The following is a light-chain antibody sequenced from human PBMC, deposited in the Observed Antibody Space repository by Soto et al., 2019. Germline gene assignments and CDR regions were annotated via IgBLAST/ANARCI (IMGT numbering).Light chain of an antibody. CDR1: QSISSW. Sequence: DIQMTQSPSTLSASVGDRVTITCRASQSISSWLAWYQQKPGKAPKLLIYKASSLESGVPSRFSGSGSGTEFTLPISSLQTDDFATYYCQPYNSYFGPGTKVDIK. CDR3: QPYNSY. J-gene: IGKJ3*01. V-gene: IGKV1-5*03. CDR2: KAS.